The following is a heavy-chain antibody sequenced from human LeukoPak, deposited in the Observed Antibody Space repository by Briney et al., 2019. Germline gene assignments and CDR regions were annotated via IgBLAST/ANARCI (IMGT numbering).Heavy chain of an antibody. CDR2: IKQDGSEK. CDR3: ARHTDSSSWYRIYYFDY. Sequence: QAGGSLRLSCAASGFTFSGYGMHWVRQAPGKGLEWVANIKQDGSEKYYVDSVKGRFTISRDNAKNSLYLQMNSLRAEDTAVYYCARHTDSSSWYRIYYFDYWGQGTLVTVSS. D-gene: IGHD6-13*01. CDR1: GFTFSGYG. J-gene: IGHJ4*02. V-gene: IGHV3-7*01.